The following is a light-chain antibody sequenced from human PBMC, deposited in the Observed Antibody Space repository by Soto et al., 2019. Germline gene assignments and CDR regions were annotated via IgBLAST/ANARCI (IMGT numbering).Light chain of an antibody. J-gene: IGLJ2*01. CDR2: DID. V-gene: IGLV1-51*01. CDR3: GTWDDSLSGVI. Sequence: QSVLTQPPSVSAAPGQTVTISCSGSNSNIGTNYVSWYRQFPGTAPYLVIYDIDKRPSGIPDRFSGSKSGTSATLAITGLQTGDEADYYCGTWDDSLSGVIFGGGTKLTVL. CDR1: NSNIGTNY.